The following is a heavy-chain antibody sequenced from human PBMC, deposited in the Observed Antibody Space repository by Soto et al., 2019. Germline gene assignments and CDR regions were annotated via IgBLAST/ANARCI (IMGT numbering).Heavy chain of an antibody. CDR2: IDYTGST. D-gene: IGHD3-22*01. J-gene: IGHJ5*02. CDR3: ARGMIGGKRRFDP. CDR1: SGSISSENW. Sequence: QVQLQESGPGLVKPSGTLSLICTVSSGSISSENWLSWVRQPPGKGLEYIGEIDYTGSTNYNPSRKSRISMSLDTSKSHVSLELNSVTAADTAVYYCARGMIGGKRRFDPWGQGTLVTVSS. V-gene: IGHV4-4*02.